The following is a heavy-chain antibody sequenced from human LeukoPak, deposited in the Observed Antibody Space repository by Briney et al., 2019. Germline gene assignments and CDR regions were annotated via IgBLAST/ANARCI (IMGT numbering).Heavy chain of an antibody. V-gene: IGHV3-74*01. J-gene: IGHJ6*02. CDR3: ARGRILYSSPTPMDV. D-gene: IGHD2-8*01. CDR1: GFTFSSYW. CDR2: INSDGSST. Sequence: GGSLRLPCAASGFTFSSYWMHWVRQAPGKGLVWVSRINSDGSSTSYADSVKGRFTISRDNAKNTLYLQMNSLRAEDTAVYYCARGRILYSSPTPMDVWGQGTTVTVSS.